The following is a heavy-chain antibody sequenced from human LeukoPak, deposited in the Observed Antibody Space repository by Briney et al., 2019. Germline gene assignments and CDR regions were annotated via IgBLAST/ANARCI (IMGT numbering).Heavy chain of an antibody. CDR1: GFTVSRHF. V-gene: IGHV3-66*02. CDR3: ARDLSPVVRASPMGY. D-gene: IGHD3-10*01. J-gene: IGHJ4*02. CDR2: LYDDGTT. Sequence: PGGSLRLSCEVSGFTVSRHFMSWVRQAPGKGLDWVSVLYDDGTTHYADSVKGRFTISRDTSQNILYLEMNSLRAEDTAVYYCARDLSPVVRASPMGYWGQGTLVTVSS.